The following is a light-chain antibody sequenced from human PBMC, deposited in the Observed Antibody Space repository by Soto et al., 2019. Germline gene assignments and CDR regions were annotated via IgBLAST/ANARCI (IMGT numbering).Light chain of an antibody. Sequence: DIQMTQSPSSLSASVGDRVTITCRASQGISNYLAWYQQKPGKVPKLLISAASTLQSGVPSRFSDSGSGTDFTLTINSLQPEDVATYYCQKYYSAPRTFGQGTKVEIK. CDR2: AAS. CDR1: QGISNY. J-gene: IGKJ1*01. V-gene: IGKV1-27*01. CDR3: QKYYSAPRT.